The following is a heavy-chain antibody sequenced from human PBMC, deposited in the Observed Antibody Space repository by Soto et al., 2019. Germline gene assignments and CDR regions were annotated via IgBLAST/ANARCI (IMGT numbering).Heavy chain of an antibody. V-gene: IGHV1-2*02. D-gene: IGHD2-15*01. CDR1: GYTFTDYY. J-gene: IGHJ3*02. CDR2: MNPKSGGA. CDR3: TRENIVTSEGLQDAWDI. Sequence: ASVKVSCKTSGYTFTDYYTHWVRQAPGQGLEWMGWMNPKSGGAYFAQKFQGRVTLTRDTSIGTAYIEVNSLTSDGTAVYFCTRENIVTSEGLQDAWDIWGQGTTVTVSS.